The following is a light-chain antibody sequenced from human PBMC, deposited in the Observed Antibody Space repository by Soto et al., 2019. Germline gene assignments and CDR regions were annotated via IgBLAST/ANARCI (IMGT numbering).Light chain of an antibody. CDR2: GAA. J-gene: IGKJ1*01. Sequence: EIVMTQSPATLSVSPGERATLSCRASQSVSSNLAWYQQNPGQAPRLLIYGAATRATGIPARFSGSGSGTEFTLTISRLQSEDFAVYYCQQYDSWPRTFGQGSKVEIK. CDR1: QSVSSN. V-gene: IGKV3-15*01. CDR3: QQYDSWPRT.